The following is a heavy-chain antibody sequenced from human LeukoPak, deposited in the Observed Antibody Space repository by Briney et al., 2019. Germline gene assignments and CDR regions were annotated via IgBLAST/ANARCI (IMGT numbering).Heavy chain of an antibody. V-gene: IGHV3-21*01. D-gene: IGHD6-19*01. CDR3: ARVGGEGSDWGTMIDY. Sequence: KPGGSLRLSCAASGFIFRTYSMDWVRQAPGKGLEWVSSIVSSSSLTYYADSVKGRFTIYRDNARSSLFLQMDSLRVEDTAVYYCARVGGEGSDWGTMIDYWGQGTLVTVSS. CDR2: IVSSSSLT. CDR1: GFIFRTYS. J-gene: IGHJ4*02.